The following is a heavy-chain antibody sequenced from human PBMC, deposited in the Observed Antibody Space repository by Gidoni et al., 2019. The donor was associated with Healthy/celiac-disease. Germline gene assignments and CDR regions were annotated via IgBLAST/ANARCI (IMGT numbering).Heavy chain of an antibody. CDR2: IGTAGDT. D-gene: IGHD6-13*01. Sequence: EVQLVESGGGLVQPGGSLRLSCAASGFTFSSYDMHWVRQATGKGLEWVSAIGTAGDTYYPGSVKGRFTISRENAKNSLYLQMNSLRAGDTAVYYCARASIAAAFLNAFDIWGQGTMVTVSS. V-gene: IGHV3-13*01. CDR3: ARASIAAAFLNAFDI. CDR1: GFTFSSYD. J-gene: IGHJ3*02.